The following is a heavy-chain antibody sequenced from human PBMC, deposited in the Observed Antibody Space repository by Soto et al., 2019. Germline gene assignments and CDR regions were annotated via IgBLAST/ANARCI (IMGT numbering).Heavy chain of an antibody. CDR2: ISAYNGNT. J-gene: IGHJ4*02. V-gene: IGHV1-18*01. CDR1: GYTFTSYG. Sequence: ASVKVSCKASGYTFTSYGISWVRQAPGQGLEWMGWISAYNGNTNYAQKLQGRVTMTTDTSTSTAYTELRSLRSDDTAVYYCARSLFGGVIVHVDYWGQGTLVTVSS. D-gene: IGHD3-16*02. CDR3: ARSLFGGVIVHVDY.